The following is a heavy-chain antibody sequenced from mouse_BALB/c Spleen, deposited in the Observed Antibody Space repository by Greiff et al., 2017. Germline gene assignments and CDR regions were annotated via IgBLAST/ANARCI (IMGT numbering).Heavy chain of an antibody. CDR2: ISSGSSTI. CDR3: ARLGRSYAMDY. D-gene: IGHD4-1*01. J-gene: IGHJ4*01. V-gene: IGHV5-17*02. Sequence: DVMLVESGGGLVQPGGSRKLSCAASGFTFSSFGMHWVRQAPEKGLEWVAYISSGSSTIYYADTVKGRFTISRDNPKNTLFLQMTSLRSEDTAMYYCARLGRSYAMDYWGQGTSVTVSS. CDR1: GFTFSSFG.